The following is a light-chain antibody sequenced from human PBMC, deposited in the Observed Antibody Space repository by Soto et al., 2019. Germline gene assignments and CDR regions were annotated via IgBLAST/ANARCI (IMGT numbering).Light chain of an antibody. CDR3: QQRTKWPPAT. Sequence: EIVLTQSPATLSLSPGERATLSCRASQSVDTSLAWYQQKTGQAPRLLIYDASNRATGIPPRFSGSGSGTDFTLTISSLQPEDFEVYYCQQRTKWPPATFGGGTKVEIK. CDR1: QSVDTS. V-gene: IGKV3-11*01. J-gene: IGKJ4*01. CDR2: DAS.